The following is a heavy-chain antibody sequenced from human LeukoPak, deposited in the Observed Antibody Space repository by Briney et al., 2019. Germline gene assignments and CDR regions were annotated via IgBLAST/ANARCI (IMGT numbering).Heavy chain of an antibody. V-gene: IGHV5-51*01. CDR3: ARRWYDSSGYSRHFDY. CDR2: IYPGGSDT. CDR1: GYSFTTYW. D-gene: IGHD3-22*01. Sequence: NLGESLKISCKGSGYSFTTYWIGWVRQMPGKGLEWMGNIYPGGSDTRYSPSFQGQVTISADKSITTAYLQWNSLRASDTAIYYCARRWYDSSGYSRHFDYWGQGTLVTVPS. J-gene: IGHJ4*02.